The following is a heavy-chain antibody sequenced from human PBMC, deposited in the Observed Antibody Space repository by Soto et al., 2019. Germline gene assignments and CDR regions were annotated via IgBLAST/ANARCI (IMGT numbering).Heavy chain of an antibody. Sequence: SGPTLVNPTQTLTLTCTFSGFSLSTSGMCVSWISQPPGKALEWLALIDWDDDKYYSTSLKTRLTISKDTSKNQVVLTMTNMDPVDTATYYCARISGRGYYDSSGYYDAFDIWGQGTMVTVSS. CDR2: IDWDDDK. V-gene: IGHV2-70*01. J-gene: IGHJ3*02. CDR1: GFSLSTSGMC. CDR3: ARISGRGYYDSSGYYDAFDI. D-gene: IGHD3-22*01.